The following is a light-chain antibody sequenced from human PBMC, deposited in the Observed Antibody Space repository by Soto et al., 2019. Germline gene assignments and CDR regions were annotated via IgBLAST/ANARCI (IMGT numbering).Light chain of an antibody. CDR1: HSVSSN. V-gene: IGKV3-11*01. J-gene: IGKJ3*01. CDR3: QQRSNWPLFT. Sequence: EIVLTQFPGTLSLSPVEIATLYCMSSHSVSSNLAWYQQKPGQAPRLLIYGASTRATGIPARFSGSGSGTDFTLTITRLEPEDFAVYYCQQRSNWPLFTCGPGTKGDIK. CDR2: GAS.